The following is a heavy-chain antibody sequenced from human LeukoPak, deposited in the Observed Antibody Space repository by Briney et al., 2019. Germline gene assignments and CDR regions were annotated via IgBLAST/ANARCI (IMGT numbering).Heavy chain of an antibody. CDR3: ARGPYPGSMFLDH. J-gene: IGHJ4*02. Sequence: GGSLRLSCAASGLTFSNFEMNWVRQAPGTGLEWVSYISIVDTTIYYADSVKGRFTISRDNAERSLYLQMNGLRAEDSAVYYCARGPYPGSMFLDHWGQGTLVTVSS. V-gene: IGHV3-48*03. CDR1: GLTFSNFE. D-gene: IGHD3-10*02. CDR2: ISIVDTTI.